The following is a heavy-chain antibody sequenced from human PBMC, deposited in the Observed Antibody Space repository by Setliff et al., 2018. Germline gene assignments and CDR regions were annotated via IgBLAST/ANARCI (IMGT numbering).Heavy chain of an antibody. CDR1: GYTFTSYG. CDR3: VREYSGGGLM. J-gene: IGHJ3*01. CDR2: ISAYNGNT. Sequence: ASVKVSCKASGYTFTSYGFSWVRQAPGQGLEWMGWISAYNGNTNYGQKYQGRVTMTTDTSTNTVYMEPRSLRSDDTAVYFCVREYSGGGLMWGQGTMVTVSS. V-gene: IGHV1-18*01. D-gene: IGHD6-19*01.